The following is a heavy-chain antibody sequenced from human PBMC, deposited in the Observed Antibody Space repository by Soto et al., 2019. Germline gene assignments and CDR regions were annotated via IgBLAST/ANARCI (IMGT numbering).Heavy chain of an antibody. D-gene: IGHD6-13*01. CDR3: ARDPPGIAASGGGG. Sequence: EVQLVESGGGLIQPGGSLRLSCAASGFTVSNNYMRWVRQAPGKGLEWVSLIYSGDSTHYADSVMGRFTISRDNSKNTLYLQMNSLRVEDTAVYYCARDPPGIAASGGGGWGQGTLVTVSS. CDR1: GFTVSNNY. CDR2: IYSGDST. V-gene: IGHV3-53*01. J-gene: IGHJ4*02.